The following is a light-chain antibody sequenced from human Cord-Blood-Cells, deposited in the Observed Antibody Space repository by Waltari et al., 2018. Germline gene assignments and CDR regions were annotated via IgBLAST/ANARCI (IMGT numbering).Light chain of an antibody. CDR2: GAS. CDR1: QSVSSSY. J-gene: IGKJ1*01. Sequence: EIVLTLSPGTLSLSPGERATLSCRASQSVSSSYLAWYQQKPGQAPRLLIYGASSRATGIPDRFSGSGSGTDFTLTISRLEPEDFVVYYCQQYGSSQTFGQGTKVEIK. CDR3: QQYGSSQT. V-gene: IGKV3-20*01.